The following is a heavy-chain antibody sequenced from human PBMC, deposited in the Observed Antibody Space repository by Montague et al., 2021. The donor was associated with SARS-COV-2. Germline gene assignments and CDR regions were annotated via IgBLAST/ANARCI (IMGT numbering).Heavy chain of an antibody. CDR2: INHSGTT. CDR3: ARGVVVVVHRDYPARRGWFDP. CDR1: GESFSGYY. V-gene: IGHV4-34*01. Sequence: SETPSLTCAVYGESFSGYYWNWIRQPPGKGLEWIGEINHSGTTNYNPSLKSRVTISVDTSKNQFSLKLSSVTAADTAVYYCARGVVVVVHRDYPARRGWFDPWGQGTLVTVSS. J-gene: IGHJ5*02. D-gene: IGHD2-15*01.